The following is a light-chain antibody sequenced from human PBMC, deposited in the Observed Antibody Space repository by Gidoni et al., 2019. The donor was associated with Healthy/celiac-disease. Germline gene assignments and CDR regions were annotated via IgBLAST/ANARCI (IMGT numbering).Light chain of an antibody. CDR3: QQGYSTPLT. J-gene: IGKJ4*01. CDR1: QGISSY. CDR2: AAS. V-gene: IGKV1-39*01. Sequence: DIQMTQSPSSLSASVGDRVTITCRARQGISSYLNWYQQKPGKAPKLLIYAASSLQSGVPSRFSGSGSGTDFTLTIRGLQPEDFATYYCQQGYSTPLTFGGGTKVEIK.